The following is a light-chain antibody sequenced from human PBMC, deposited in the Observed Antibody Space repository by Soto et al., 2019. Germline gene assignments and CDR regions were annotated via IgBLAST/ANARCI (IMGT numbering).Light chain of an antibody. V-gene: IGKV3-20*01. CDR1: QSVDSNY. Sequence: ETVVTQSPGTLSLSPGERATLSCRASQSVDSNYLAWYQQKPGQAPRLLIYGASTRATGIPDRFSGSGSGTDLTLTISKLEPEDFAVYHCQQYGRTPYTFGQGTKLEIK. CDR2: GAS. J-gene: IGKJ2*01. CDR3: QQYGRTPYT.